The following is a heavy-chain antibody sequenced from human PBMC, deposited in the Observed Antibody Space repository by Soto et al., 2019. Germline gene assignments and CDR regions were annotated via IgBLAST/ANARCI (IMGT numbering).Heavy chain of an antibody. J-gene: IGHJ3*01. CDR2: IKGNGYDV. Sequence: TGGSLRLSCEGSGFIFSNSWMHWVRQVPGEGLVWVSRIKGNGYDVGYADSVRGRFTISRNNAKNTLYLQMNSLRVEDTAIYFCARDESGTYTPADDFFDLWGRGTMVTVSS. CDR3: ARDESGTYTPADDFFDL. V-gene: IGHV3-74*01. D-gene: IGHD3-16*01. CDR1: GFIFSNSW.